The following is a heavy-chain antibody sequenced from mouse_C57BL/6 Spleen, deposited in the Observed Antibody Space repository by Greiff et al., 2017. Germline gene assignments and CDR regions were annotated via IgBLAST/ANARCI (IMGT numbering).Heavy chain of an antibody. J-gene: IGHJ3*01. CDR2: ISSGSSTI. CDR3: ARGVIYDGYYPAY. V-gene: IGHV5-17*01. D-gene: IGHD2-3*01. CDR1: GFTFSDYG. Sequence: DVQLVESGGGLVKPGGSLKLSCAASGFTFSDYGMHWVRQAPEKGLEWVAYISSGSSTIYYADTVKGRFTISRDNAKNTLLLQMTSLRYGDTAMYYCARGVIYDGYYPAYWGQGTLVTVAA.